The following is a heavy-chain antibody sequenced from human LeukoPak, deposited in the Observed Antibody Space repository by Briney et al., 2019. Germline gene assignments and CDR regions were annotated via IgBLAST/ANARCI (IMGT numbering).Heavy chain of an antibody. CDR2: IRAYNGNT. J-gene: IGHJ6*02. Sequence: GASVKVSCKASGYTFTSYGISWVRQAPGQGLEWMGWIRAYNGNTNYAQKLQGRVTMTTDTSTSTAYMELRSLRSDDTAVYYCARDQGITMIVRYGFGMDVWGQGTTVTVSS. CDR3: ARDQGITMIVRYGFGMDV. D-gene: IGHD3-22*01. CDR1: GYTFTSYG. V-gene: IGHV1-18*01.